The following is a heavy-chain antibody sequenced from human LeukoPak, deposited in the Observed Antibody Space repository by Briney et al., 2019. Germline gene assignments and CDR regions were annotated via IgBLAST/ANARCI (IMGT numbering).Heavy chain of an antibody. CDR3: ARDSSIVGATTVFGY. CDR2: INPSGGST. V-gene: IGHV1-46*01. CDR1: GYTFTSYY. D-gene: IGHD1-26*01. J-gene: IGHJ4*02. Sequence: ASVKVSCKASGYTFTSYYMHWVRQALGQGLEWMGIINPSGGSTSYAQKFQGRVTMTRDTSTSTVYMELSSLRSEDTAVYYCARDSSIVGATTVFGYWGQGTLVTVSS.